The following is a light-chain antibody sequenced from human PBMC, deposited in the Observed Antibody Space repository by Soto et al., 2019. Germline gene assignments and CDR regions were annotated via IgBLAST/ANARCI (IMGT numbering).Light chain of an antibody. J-gene: IGKJ2*01. CDR3: QQYNSYLYT. V-gene: IGKV1-5*01. CDR2: DAS. Sequence: DIQMTQSPSTLSASVGDRVTITCRASQSISTWLAWYQQKPGKAPNLLIYDASSLESGVPSRFSGSGSGTEFTLTISSLQPDDFATYSCQQYNSYLYTFGQGTKLEI. CDR1: QSISTW.